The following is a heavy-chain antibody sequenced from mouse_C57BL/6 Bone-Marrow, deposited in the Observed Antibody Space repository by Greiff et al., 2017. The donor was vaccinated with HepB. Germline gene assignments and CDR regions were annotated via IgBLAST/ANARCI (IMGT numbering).Heavy chain of an antibody. J-gene: IGHJ3*01. CDR2: ISNLAYSI. D-gene: IGHD3-2*02. CDR1: GFTFSDYG. V-gene: IGHV5-15*01. Sequence: EVMLVESGGGLVQPGGSLKLSCAASGFTFSDYGMAWVRQAPRKGPEWVAFISNLAYSIYYADTVTGRFTISRENAKNTLYLEMSSLRSEDTAMYYCARPNSSGYFAWFAYWGQGTLVTVSA. CDR3: ARPNSSGYFAWFAY.